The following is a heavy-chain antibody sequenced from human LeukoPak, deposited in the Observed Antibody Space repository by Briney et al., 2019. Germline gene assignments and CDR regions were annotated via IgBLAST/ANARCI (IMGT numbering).Heavy chain of an antibody. J-gene: IGHJ6*03. D-gene: IGHD5-12*01. CDR1: GGSFSGYY. Sequence: SETLSLTCAVYGGSFSGYYWSWIRQPPGKGLEWIGYIYYSGNTNYNPSLKSRVTISVDTSKNQFSLKLSSVTAADTAVYYCASQGVATAYYYMDVWGKGTTVTISS. V-gene: IGHV4-59*01. CDR3: ASQGVATAYYYMDV. CDR2: IYYSGNT.